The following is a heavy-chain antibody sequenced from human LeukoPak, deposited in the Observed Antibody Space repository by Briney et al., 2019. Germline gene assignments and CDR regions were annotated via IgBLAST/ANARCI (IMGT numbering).Heavy chain of an antibody. Sequence: GGSLRLSCAASASGVSFSSHSMSWVRQAPGKGLEWISFISSSSNIFYAASVKGRFTVSRDNARNSLYLQMNSLRAEDTAIYYCAREYNSRATFDYWGQGTLVTVSS. J-gene: IGHJ4*02. CDR2: ISSSSNI. V-gene: IGHV3-48*01. D-gene: IGHD1-20*01. CDR3: AREYNSRATFDY. CDR1: ASGVSFSSHS.